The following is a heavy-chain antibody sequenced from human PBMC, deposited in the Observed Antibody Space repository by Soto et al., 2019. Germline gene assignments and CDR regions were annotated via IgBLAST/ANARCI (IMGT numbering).Heavy chain of an antibody. CDR2: ISYDGSIK. D-gene: IGHD5-18*01. J-gene: IGHJ5*02. CDR3: ARDGTAMALNWFDP. Sequence: QVQLVESGGGVVQPGRSLRLACLASGFTFSNYAIHWVRQAPGRGLEWVAVISYDGSIKYYADSVKGRFAISRDDSKNTLYLQMNSLRAEDTAVYYCARDGTAMALNWFDPWGQGTLVTVSS. CDR1: GFTFSNYA. V-gene: IGHV3-30*09.